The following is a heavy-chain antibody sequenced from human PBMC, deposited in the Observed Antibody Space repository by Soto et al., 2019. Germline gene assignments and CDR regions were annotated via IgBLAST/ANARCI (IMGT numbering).Heavy chain of an antibody. J-gene: IGHJ4*02. CDR2: ITNSGGYT. CDR1: GLSLSNHG. Sequence: PGGSLRRSCAASGLSLSNHGLSWVRQAPGKGLEWVSTITNSGGYTFYADSVKGRFTISRDNSKNTLYLQMNSLRVEDTAIYYCARITDDYWGQGALVTVSS. D-gene: IGHD1-20*01. CDR3: ARITDDY. V-gene: IGHV3-23*01.